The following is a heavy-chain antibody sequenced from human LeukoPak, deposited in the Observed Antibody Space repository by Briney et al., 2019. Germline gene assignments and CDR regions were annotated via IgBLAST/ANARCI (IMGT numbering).Heavy chain of an antibody. CDR2: IYYSGST. V-gene: IGHV4-30-4*01. CDR3: ARASSIVGATESDY. Sequence: SETLSLTCTVSGGSISSGDYYWSWIRQPPGKGLEWIGYIYYSGSTYYNPSLKSRVTISVDTSKNQFSLKLSSVTAADTAVYYCARASSIVGATESDYWGQGTLVTVSS. J-gene: IGHJ4*02. D-gene: IGHD1-26*01. CDR1: GGSISSGDYY.